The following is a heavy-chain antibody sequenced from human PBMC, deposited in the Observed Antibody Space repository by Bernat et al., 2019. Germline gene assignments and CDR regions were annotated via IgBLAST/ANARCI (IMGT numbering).Heavy chain of an antibody. J-gene: IGHJ3*02. CDR3: ARVLYKWNLGDAFDI. Sequence: QVQLLESGGGVVQPGRSLRLSCAVSGFTFSSYSIHWVRQAPGEGLGWVAVISYDGGNKYYADSVKGRFTLSRDNSKNTLYMQMNSLTPEDTAVYYCARVLYKWNLGDAFDIWGQGTMVTVSS. CDR2: ISYDGGNK. D-gene: IGHD1-7*01. CDR1: GFTFSSYS. V-gene: IGHV3-30-3*01.